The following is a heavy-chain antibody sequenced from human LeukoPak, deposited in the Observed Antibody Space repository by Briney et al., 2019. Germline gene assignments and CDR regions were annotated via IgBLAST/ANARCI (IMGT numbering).Heavy chain of an antibody. V-gene: IGHV3-48*03. Sequence: GGSLRLSCAASGFTFSNCVKIWVRQAPGKGLEWVSYISSSGSTIYYADSVKGRFTISRDNAKNSLYLQMNSLRAEDTAVYYCAELGITMIGGVWGKGTTVTISS. D-gene: IGHD3-10*02. CDR3: AELGITMIGGV. CDR1: GFTFSNCV. CDR2: ISSSGSTI. J-gene: IGHJ6*04.